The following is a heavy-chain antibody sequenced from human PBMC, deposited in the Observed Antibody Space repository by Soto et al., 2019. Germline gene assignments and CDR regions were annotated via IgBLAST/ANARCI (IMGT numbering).Heavy chain of an antibody. D-gene: IGHD2-2*01. V-gene: IGHV1-69*13. CDR3: ARADIVVVPAAIPYYYYYGMDV. Sequence: SVKVSCKASGGTFSSYAISWVRQAPGQGLEWMGGIIPIFGTANYAQKFQGRVTITADESTSTAYMELSSLRSEDTAVYYCARADIVVVPAAIPYYYYYGMDVWGQGTTVTVSS. CDR2: IIPIFGTA. CDR1: GGTFSSYA. J-gene: IGHJ6*02.